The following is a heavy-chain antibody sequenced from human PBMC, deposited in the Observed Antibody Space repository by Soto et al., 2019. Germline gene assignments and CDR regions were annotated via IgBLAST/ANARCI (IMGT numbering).Heavy chain of an antibody. CDR1: GYTFTGYY. CDR3: AREDSGYSYGYYYYYGMDV. CDR2: INPNSGGT. V-gene: IGHV1-2*04. D-gene: IGHD5-18*01. J-gene: IGHJ6*02. Sequence: GASVKVSCKASGYTFTGYYMHWVRQAPGQGLEWMGWINPNSGGTNYAQKFQGWVTMTRDTSISTAYMELSRLRSDDTAVYYCAREDSGYSYGYYYYYGMDVWGQGTTVTVSS.